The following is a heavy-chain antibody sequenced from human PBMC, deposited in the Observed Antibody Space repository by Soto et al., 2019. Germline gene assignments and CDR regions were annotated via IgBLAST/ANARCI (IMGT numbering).Heavy chain of an antibody. V-gene: IGHV1-18*01. D-gene: IGHD1-1*01. CDR3: ARGRYGDY. J-gene: IGHJ4*02. CDR1: GYAFTTYG. Sequence: QVHLVQSGAEVKKPGASVKVSCKGSGYAFTTYGITWVRQAPGQGLEWMGWISAHNGNTNYAQKRKGRATGTRDTSTSTAYMELRSLRSDDTAVYYCARGRYGDYWGQGALVTVSS. CDR2: ISAHNGNT.